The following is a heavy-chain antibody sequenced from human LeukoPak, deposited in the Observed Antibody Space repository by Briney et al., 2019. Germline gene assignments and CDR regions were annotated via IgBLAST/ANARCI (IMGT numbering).Heavy chain of an antibody. CDR1: GYTFTSYG. Sequence: ASVKVSCKGSGYTFTSYGISWVGQAPGQGLEWMGWISTYNGNTNYAQKFQGRVTMTTDTSTSTAYMELRSLRSDDTAVYYCARKRYYYDSSGYYDFDYWGQGTLVTVSS. V-gene: IGHV1-18*01. CDR2: ISTYNGNT. CDR3: ARKRYYYDSSGYYDFDY. D-gene: IGHD3-22*01. J-gene: IGHJ4*02.